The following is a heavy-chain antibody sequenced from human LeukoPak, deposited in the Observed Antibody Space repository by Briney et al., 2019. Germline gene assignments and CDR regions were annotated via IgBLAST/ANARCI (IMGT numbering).Heavy chain of an antibody. CDR1: GFTVSSNY. J-gene: IGHJ3*02. CDR2: IYNIVST. D-gene: IGHD2-15*01. CDR3: ARRIVVVITATPGNDAFDI. V-gene: IGHV3-66*02. Sequence: PGGSLRLSCAASGFTVSSNYMSWVRQAPGKGLEWVAVIYNIVSTYYADSVKGRFTISRDNSKNTLYLQMNSLRAEDTAVYYCARRIVVVITATPGNDAFDIWGQGTMVTVSS.